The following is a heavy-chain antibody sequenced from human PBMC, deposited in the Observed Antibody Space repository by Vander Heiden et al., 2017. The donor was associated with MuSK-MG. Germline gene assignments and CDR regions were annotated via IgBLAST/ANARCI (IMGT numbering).Heavy chain of an antibody. CDR2: IRSKAYGGTT. Sequence: EVQLVESGGGLVQPGRSLRLPCTASGFTFGDYAIGWGRQAPGKGLEWVGFIRSKAYGGTTEDAASVKGRFTISRDDSKSIAYLKMNSLKTEDTAGYYCTRDLPDYWGQGTLVTVSS. J-gene: IGHJ4*02. V-gene: IGHV3-49*04. CDR3: TRDLPDY. CDR1: GFTFGDYA.